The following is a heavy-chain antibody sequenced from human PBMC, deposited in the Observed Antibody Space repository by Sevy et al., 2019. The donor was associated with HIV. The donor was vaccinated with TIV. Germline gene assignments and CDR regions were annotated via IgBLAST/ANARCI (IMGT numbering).Heavy chain of an antibody. Sequence: GGSLRLSCAASGFTFSNAWMSWVRQAPGKGLEWVSRIKSKTDGGTTDYAAPVKGRFTISRDDSKNTLYLQMNSLKTEDTAAYYCTTDSDCTNGVCYTGDGYYYYMDVWGKGTTVTVSS. V-gene: IGHV3-15*01. J-gene: IGHJ6*03. CDR3: TTDSDCTNGVCYTGDGYYYYMDV. D-gene: IGHD2-8*01. CDR2: IKSKTDGGTT. CDR1: GFTFSNAW.